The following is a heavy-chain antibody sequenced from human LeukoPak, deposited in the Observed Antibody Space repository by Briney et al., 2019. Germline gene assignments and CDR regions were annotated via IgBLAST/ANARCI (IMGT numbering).Heavy chain of an antibody. Sequence: GGSLRLSCAASGFTFSSYGMNWVRQAPGKGLEWVSSISSSSSYIYYADSVKGRFTISRDNAKNSLYLQMNSLRAEDTAVYYCARDCYSSSVGFDPWGQGTLVTVSS. CDR3: ARDCYSSSVGFDP. J-gene: IGHJ5*02. D-gene: IGHD6-6*01. CDR1: GFTFSSYG. CDR2: ISSSSSYI. V-gene: IGHV3-21*01.